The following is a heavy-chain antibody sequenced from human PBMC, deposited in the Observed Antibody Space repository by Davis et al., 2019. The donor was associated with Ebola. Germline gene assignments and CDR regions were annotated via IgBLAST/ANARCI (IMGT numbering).Heavy chain of an antibody. CDR1: GGSISSYY. Sequence: MPSETLSLTCTVSGGSISSYYWSWIRQPPGKGLEWIGYIYYSGSTNYNPSLKIRVTISVDTSKNQFSLKLSSVTAADTAVYYCARVLTTVTTGWFDPWGQGTLVTVSS. V-gene: IGHV4-59*01. CDR3: ARVLTTVTTGWFDP. J-gene: IGHJ5*02. CDR2: IYYSGST. D-gene: IGHD4-11*01.